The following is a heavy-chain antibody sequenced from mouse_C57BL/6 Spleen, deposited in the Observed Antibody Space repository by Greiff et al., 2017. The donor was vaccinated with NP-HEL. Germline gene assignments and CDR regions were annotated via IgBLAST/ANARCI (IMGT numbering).Heavy chain of an antibody. CDR2: IYPGDGDT. CDR3: ARSENADGYTCY. V-gene: IGHV1-80*01. D-gene: IGHD2-3*01. J-gene: IGHJ2*01. CDR1: GYAFSSYW. Sequence: QVQLQQSGAELVKPGASVKISCKASGYAFSSYWMNWVKQRPGKGLEWIGQIYPGDGDTNYNGKFKGKATLTADKSSSTAYMQLSSLTSEDSAVYFCARSENADGYTCYWGQGTTLTVSS.